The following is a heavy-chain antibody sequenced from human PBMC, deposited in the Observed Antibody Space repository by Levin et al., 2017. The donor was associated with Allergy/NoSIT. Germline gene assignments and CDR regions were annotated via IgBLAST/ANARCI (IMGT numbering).Heavy chain of an antibody. CDR1: GYTFTGYY. V-gene: IGHV1-2*02. D-gene: IGHD3-10*01. Sequence: GESLKISCKASGYTFTGYYMYWVRQAPGEGLEWMGWINSNSGGTKYAQKFQGRVTMTRDTTITTAYMELRRLRSDDTAVYYCARELSSRPDYFYGMDVWGQGTTVTVSS. J-gene: IGHJ6*02. CDR2: INSNSGGT. CDR3: ARELSSRPDYFYGMDV.